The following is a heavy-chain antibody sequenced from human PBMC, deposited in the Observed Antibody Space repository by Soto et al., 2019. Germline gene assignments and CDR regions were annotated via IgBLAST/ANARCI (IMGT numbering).Heavy chain of an antibody. V-gene: IGHV4-61*01. Sequence: QVRLQESGPGLVKPSETLSLSCTVSGASVSSATYYWNWIRQPPGKPLEWIGYIYYSGSTNYNPSPKSRVTISLDTSNDQFSLKLSSVTAADTAVYYCARTRDNNINYYYALYVWGPGTTVTVSS. J-gene: IGHJ6*02. CDR1: GASVSSATYY. D-gene: IGHD1-20*01. CDR3: ARTRDNNINYYYALYV. CDR2: IYYSGST.